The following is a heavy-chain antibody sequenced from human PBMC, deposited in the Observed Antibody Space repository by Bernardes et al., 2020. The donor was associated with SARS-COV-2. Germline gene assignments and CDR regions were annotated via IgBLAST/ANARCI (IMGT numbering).Heavy chain of an antibody. CDR3: AGSDIVVVPAGMYYMDV. J-gene: IGHJ6*03. CDR2: IYYSGST. Sequence: SETLSLTCTVSGGSISSYYWSWIRQPPGKGLEWIGYIYYSGSTNYNPSLKSRVTISVDTSKNQFSLKLSSVTAADTAVYYCAGSDIVVVPAGMYYMDVWGKGTTVTVSS. CDR1: GGSISSYY. V-gene: IGHV4-59*01. D-gene: IGHD2-2*01.